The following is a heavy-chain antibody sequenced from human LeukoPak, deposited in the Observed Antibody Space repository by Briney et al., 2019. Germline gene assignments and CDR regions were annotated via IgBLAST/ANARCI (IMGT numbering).Heavy chain of an antibody. J-gene: IGHJ4*02. Sequence: ASVKVSCKASGYTFTSYDINWVRQATGQGLEWMGWMNPNSGNTGYAQKFQGRVTMTRNTSISTAYMELSSLRSEDTAVYYCAREEWELLYYFDYWGQGTLVTVSS. CDR3: AREEWELLYYFDY. CDR1: GYTFTSYD. D-gene: IGHD1-26*01. CDR2: MNPNSGNT. V-gene: IGHV1-8*01.